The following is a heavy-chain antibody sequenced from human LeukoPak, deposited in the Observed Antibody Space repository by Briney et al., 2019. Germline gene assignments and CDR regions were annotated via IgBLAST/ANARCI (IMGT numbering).Heavy chain of an antibody. D-gene: IGHD2-2*01. Sequence: GASVKVSCKASGYTFTGYYMHWVRQAPGQGLEWMGWINPNSGGTNYAQKFQGRVTMTRDPSISTAYMELSRLRSDDTAVYYCARDLDRSSTSCYHYYYYGMDVWGQGTTVTVSS. J-gene: IGHJ6*02. V-gene: IGHV1-2*02. CDR3: ARDLDRSSTSCYHYYYYGMDV. CDR2: INPNSGGT. CDR1: GYTFTGYY.